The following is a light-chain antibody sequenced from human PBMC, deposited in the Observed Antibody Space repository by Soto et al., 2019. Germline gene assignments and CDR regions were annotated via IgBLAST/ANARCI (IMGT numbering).Light chain of an antibody. J-gene: IGKJ1*01. CDR1: QSVSSSY. CDR3: QQYGSSPWT. Sequence: EIVLTQSPGTLSLSPGERATLSCRASQSVSSSYLAWYQQKPGQAPRLLIYGASSRATGIPDRFRGSVSGTNFTLTISILEPEDFALYYCQQYGSSPWTFGQGTKVEIK. V-gene: IGKV3-20*01. CDR2: GAS.